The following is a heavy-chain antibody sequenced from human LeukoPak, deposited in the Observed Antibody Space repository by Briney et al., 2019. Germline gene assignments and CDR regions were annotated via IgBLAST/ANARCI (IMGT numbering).Heavy chain of an antibody. J-gene: IGHJ4*02. CDR1: GFTVSSNY. CDR2: IYSGDRK. CDR3: ARGLVQDVAAAGTGFDY. V-gene: IGHV3-53*01. D-gene: IGHD6-13*01. Sequence: PGGSLRLSCAASGFTVSSNYMSWVRQAPGKGLEWFSVIYSGDRKFYPDSVKGRFTISRDNSKNTLSLQMHSLRAEDTAVYYCARGLVQDVAAAGTGFDYWGQGTLVTVSS.